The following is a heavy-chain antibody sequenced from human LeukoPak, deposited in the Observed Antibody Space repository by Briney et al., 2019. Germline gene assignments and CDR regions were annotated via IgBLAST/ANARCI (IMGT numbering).Heavy chain of an antibody. CDR1: GGSFSGYY. Sequence: PSETLSLTCAVYGGSFSGYYWSWIRQPPGKGLEWIGYIYYSGSTNYNPSLKSRVTISVDTSKNQFSLKLSSVTAADTAVYYCAITRGDYYDSSGYAFDYWGQGTLVTVSS. D-gene: IGHD3-22*01. CDR3: AITRGDYYDSSGYAFDY. CDR2: IYYSGST. J-gene: IGHJ4*02. V-gene: IGHV4-59*01.